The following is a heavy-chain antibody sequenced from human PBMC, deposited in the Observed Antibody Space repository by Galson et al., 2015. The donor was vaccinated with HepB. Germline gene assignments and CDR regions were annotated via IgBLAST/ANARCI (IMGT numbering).Heavy chain of an antibody. V-gene: IGHV3-30-3*01. CDR3: ARDRGLLRFLEWLPPLYYYGMDV. Sequence: SLRLSCAASGFTFSSYAMHWVRQAPGKGLEWVAVISYDGSNKYYADSVKGRFTISRDNSKNTLYLQMNSLRAEDTAVYYCARDRGLLRFLEWLPPLYYYGMDVWGQGTTVTVSS. CDR1: GFTFSSYA. CDR2: ISYDGSNK. J-gene: IGHJ6*02. D-gene: IGHD3-3*01.